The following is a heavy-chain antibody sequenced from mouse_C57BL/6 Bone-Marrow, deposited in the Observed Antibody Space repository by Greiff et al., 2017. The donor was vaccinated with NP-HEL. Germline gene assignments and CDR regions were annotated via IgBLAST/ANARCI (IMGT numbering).Heavy chain of an antibody. CDR1: GFTFSSYA. J-gene: IGHJ3*01. Sequence: EVKLMESGGGLVKPGGSLKLSCAASGFTFSSYAMSWVRQTPEKRLEWVATISDGGSYTYYPDNVKGRFTISRDNAKNNLYLQMSHLKSEDTAMYYCARGYYYGSSWFAYWGQGTLVTVSA. CDR3: ARGYYYGSSWFAY. D-gene: IGHD1-1*01. CDR2: ISDGGSYT. V-gene: IGHV5-4*03.